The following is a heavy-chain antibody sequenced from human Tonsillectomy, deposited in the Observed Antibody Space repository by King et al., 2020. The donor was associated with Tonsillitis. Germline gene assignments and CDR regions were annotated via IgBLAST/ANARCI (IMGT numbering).Heavy chain of an antibody. D-gene: IGHD3-22*01. Sequence: VQLQQWGAGLLKPSETLSLTCAVYGGSFSGYYWSWIRQPPGKGLEWIGEINHSGSTNYNPSLKGRVTISVDTSNNQFSLKLRSVTAADTAVYYCARDYYDSSGPVYWGQGTLVTVSS. CDR3: ARDYYDSSGPVY. CDR1: GGSFSGYY. V-gene: IGHV4-34*01. CDR2: INHSGST. J-gene: IGHJ4*02.